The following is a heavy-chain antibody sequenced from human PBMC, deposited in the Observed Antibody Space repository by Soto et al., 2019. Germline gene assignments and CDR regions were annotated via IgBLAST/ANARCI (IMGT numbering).Heavy chain of an antibody. Sequence: SVKAAGNAAGYTCTGRCMPWLRQAPGQGLEWMGWINPNSGGTKYAQKFQGWVTMTRDTSISTAYMELSRLRSDDTAVYYCARGLPTVTGGAGGNWFDPWGQGTLATDS. CDR1: GYTCTGRC. CDR2: INPNSGGT. D-gene: IGHD4-17*01. V-gene: IGHV1-2*04. CDR3: ARGLPTVTGGAGGNWFDP. J-gene: IGHJ5*02.